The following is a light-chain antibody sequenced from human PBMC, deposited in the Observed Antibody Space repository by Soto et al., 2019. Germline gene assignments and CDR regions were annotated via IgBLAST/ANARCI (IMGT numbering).Light chain of an antibody. Sequence: EIVLTQSPSTLSLSPGERANLPCRASQSVSSSYLAWYQQNPGQPPRLLIYAASTRATGVSARFSGSGSGTEFTLTISSLQSEDFTIYYCQYYNNWLATFGGGTKVDIK. CDR1: QSVSSSY. CDR2: AAS. J-gene: IGKJ4*01. V-gene: IGKV3-15*01. CDR3: QYYNNWLAT.